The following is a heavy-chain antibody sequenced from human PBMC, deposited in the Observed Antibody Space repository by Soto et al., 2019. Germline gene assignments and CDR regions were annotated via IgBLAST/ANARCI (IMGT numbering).Heavy chain of an antibody. CDR2: IIPIFGTA. CDR1: GGTFSSYA. D-gene: IGHD3-10*01. J-gene: IGHJ3*02. Sequence: GASVKVSCKASGGTFSSYAISWVRQAPGQGLEWMGGIIPIFGTANYAQKFQGRVTITADESTSTAYMELSSLRSEDTAVYYCAEDRVYYYGSGLFNAFDIWGQGTMVTVSS. CDR3: AEDRVYYYGSGLFNAFDI. V-gene: IGHV1-69*13.